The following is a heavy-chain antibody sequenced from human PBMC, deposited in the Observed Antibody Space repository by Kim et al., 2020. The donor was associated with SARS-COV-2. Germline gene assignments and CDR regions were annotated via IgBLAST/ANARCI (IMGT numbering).Heavy chain of an antibody. D-gene: IGHD5-12*01. J-gene: IGHJ6*02. CDR1: GFTFSSYS. CDR2: ISSSSSYI. Sequence: GGSLRLSCAASGFTFSSYSMNWVRQAPGKGLEWVSSISSSSSYIYYADSVKGRFTISRDNAKNSLYLQMNSLRAEDTAVYYCASGIYDPPGYYGMDVWGQGTTVTVSS. V-gene: IGHV3-21*01. CDR3: ASGIYDPPGYYGMDV.